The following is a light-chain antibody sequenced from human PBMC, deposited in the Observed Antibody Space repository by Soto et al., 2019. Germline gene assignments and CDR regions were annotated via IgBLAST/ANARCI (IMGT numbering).Light chain of an antibody. CDR1: QSVSSTF. V-gene: IGKV3-20*01. CDR2: GAS. Sequence: IVLTQSPGTLSLSPGERATISCRASQSVSSTFVAWYNQKPGQAPRLLIYGASTRATGIPDRFSGSGSGTDFTLTISRLEPEDFAVYYCQQYGSLWRFGQGTKVEIK. J-gene: IGKJ1*01. CDR3: QQYGSLWR.